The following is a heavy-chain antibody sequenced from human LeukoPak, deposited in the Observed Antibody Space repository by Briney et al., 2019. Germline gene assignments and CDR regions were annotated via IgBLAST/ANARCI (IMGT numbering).Heavy chain of an antibody. Sequence: VKVSCKASGYTFTSYGISWVRQAPGQGLEWMGWISAYNGNTNYAQKLQGRVTMTTDTSTSTAYMELKSLRSDDTAVYYCARCPYGSGSYYFDYWGQGTLVTVSS. V-gene: IGHV1-18*01. J-gene: IGHJ4*02. CDR3: ARCPYGSGSYYFDY. D-gene: IGHD3-10*01. CDR1: GYTFTSYG. CDR2: ISAYNGNT.